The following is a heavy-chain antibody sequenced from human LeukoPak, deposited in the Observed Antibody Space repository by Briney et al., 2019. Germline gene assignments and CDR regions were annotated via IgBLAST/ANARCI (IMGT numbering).Heavy chain of an antibody. CDR2: TTSSGRTT. J-gene: IGHJ3*02. V-gene: IGHV3-48*03. CDR1: GFTFSSYE. Sequence: PGGSLRLSCAASGFTFSSYEMNWVRQAPGKGLEWISYTTSSGRTTYYADSVKGRFTISRDNAKNSLYLQMNSLSAEDTAIYYCATQGRRAMLGIWGQGTMVTASS. CDR3: ATQGRRAMLGI. D-gene: IGHD3-10*02.